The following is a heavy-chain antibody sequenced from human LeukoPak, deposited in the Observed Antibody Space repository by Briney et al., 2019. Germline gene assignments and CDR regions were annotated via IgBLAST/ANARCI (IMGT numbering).Heavy chain of an antibody. J-gene: IGHJ4*02. CDR1: DGSITNYD. CDR3: ARGYGDFRVEGRYFHS. V-gene: IGHV4-59*01. D-gene: IGHD4-17*01. Sequence: SATLSLTCTVSDGSITNYDWSWVRQPPGKGLEFIGHVHYSGTTNYNPSLRSRVTISIDTSKQHFFLKLKSVTAADTAVYYCARGYGDFRVEGRYFHSWGQGTLVTVSS. CDR2: VHYSGTT.